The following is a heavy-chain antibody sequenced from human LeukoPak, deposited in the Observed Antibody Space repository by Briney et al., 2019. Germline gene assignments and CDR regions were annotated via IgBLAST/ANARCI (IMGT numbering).Heavy chain of an antibody. V-gene: IGHV1-2*02. J-gene: IGHJ4*02. CDR2: INPNSGGT. CDR3: ARGTGEGYTYGRYYFGY. CDR1: GYTFTGYY. D-gene: IGHD5-18*01. Sequence: ASVKVSCKASGYTFTGYYMHWVRQAPGQGLEWMGWINPNSGGTDYAQNFQGRVTMTRDTSVSTAYVELSRLRSDDTAVYYCARGTGEGYTYGRYYFGYWGQGTLVTVSS.